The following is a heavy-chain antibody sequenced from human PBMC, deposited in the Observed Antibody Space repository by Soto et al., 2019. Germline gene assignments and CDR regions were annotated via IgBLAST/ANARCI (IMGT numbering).Heavy chain of an antibody. D-gene: IGHD3-10*01. CDR1: GYSFTSYW. V-gene: IGHV5-51*01. CDR2: IYPGDSDT. CDR3: VSGSGSYYNYYYYYGMDV. J-gene: IGHJ6*02. Sequence: GESLKISCKGSGYSFTSYWIGWVRQMPGKGLEWMGIIYPGDSDTRYSPSFQGQVTISADKSISTAYLQWSSLKASDTAMYYCVSGSGSYYNYYYYYGMDVWGQGTTVTVSS.